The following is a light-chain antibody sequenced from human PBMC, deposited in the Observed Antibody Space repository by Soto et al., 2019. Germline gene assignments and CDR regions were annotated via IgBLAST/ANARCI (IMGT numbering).Light chain of an antibody. V-gene: IGLV2-14*01. J-gene: IGLJ2*01. Sequence: QSALTQPASVSGSPGQSITISCNETSSNVGGYNYVSWYQQHPGKAPKLMIYDVSNRPSGVSNRFSGSRSGNTASLTISGLQGEDEADYYCSSYTSSSTVVFGGGTKVTVL. CDR1: SSNVGGYNY. CDR3: SSYTSSSTVV. CDR2: DVS.